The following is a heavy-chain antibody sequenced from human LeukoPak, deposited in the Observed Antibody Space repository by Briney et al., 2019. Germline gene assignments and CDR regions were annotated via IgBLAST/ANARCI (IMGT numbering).Heavy chain of an antibody. CDR1: GDSISSTSYY. Sequence: SETLSLTCTVSGDSISSTSYYWSWIRQPAGKGLEWIGRIYTSGSTNYNPSLKSRVTISVDTSKNQFSLKLSSVTATDTALYYCVRDTRYDMDVWGKGTTVTVSS. CDR3: VRDTRYDMDV. CDR2: IYTSGST. J-gene: IGHJ6*03. V-gene: IGHV4-61*02.